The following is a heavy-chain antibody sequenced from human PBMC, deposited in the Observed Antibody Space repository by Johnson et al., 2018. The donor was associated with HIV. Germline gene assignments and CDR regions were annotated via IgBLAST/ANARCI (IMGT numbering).Heavy chain of an antibody. J-gene: IGHJ3*02. CDR2: VNPNGGST. Sequence: VQLVESGGGLAKPAWSPRLSCAASQFTFSSYYMNCVRQAPGNGLELVGQVNPNGGSTYLIASGEDRFNISRDNAKNSLYLQMNSLTAEDTALDHCAKDRGTGIARDAFDMWGQGTMVTVS. CDR3: AKDRGTGIARDAFDM. D-gene: IGHD6-13*01. V-gene: IGHV3-25*05. CDR1: QFTFSSYY.